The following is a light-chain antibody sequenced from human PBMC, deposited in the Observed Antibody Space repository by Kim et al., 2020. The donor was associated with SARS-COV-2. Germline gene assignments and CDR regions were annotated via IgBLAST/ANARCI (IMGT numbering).Light chain of an antibody. V-gene: IGKV1-8*01. Sequence: SASTRDRVTITCRASQGISSYLAWYQQKPGKAPKLLIYAASTLQSGVPSRFSGSGSGTDFTLTISCLQSEDFATYYCQQYYSYMYTFGQGTKLEI. CDR3: QQYYSYMYT. J-gene: IGKJ2*01. CDR1: QGISSY. CDR2: AAS.